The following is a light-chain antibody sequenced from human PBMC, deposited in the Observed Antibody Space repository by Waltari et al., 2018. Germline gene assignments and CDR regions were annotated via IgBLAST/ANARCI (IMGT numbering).Light chain of an antibody. Sequence: QSVLTQPPSVSGAPGPRVTISCTGNSSNLGTGYEVHWYKQLPGRAPKPLIDVNRNRASGVPDRFSGSKSGASASLAITGLQAEDEADYYCQSFDISLRSWVFGGGTKLTVL. CDR1: SSNLGTGYE. CDR3: QSFDISLRSWV. J-gene: IGLJ3*02. V-gene: IGLV1-40*01. CDR2: VNR.